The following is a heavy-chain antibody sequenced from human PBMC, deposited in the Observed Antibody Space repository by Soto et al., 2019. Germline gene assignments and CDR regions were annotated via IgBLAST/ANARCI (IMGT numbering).Heavy chain of an antibody. J-gene: IGHJ3*02. CDR1: GYTFTSYA. D-gene: IGHD1-26*01. CDR2: INAGNGNT. CDR3: ARAPPLEWELRPDAFDI. V-gene: IGHV1-3*01. Sequence: ASVKVSCKASGYTFTSYAMHWVRQAPGQRLEWMGWINAGNGNTKYSQKFQGRVTITRDTSASTAYMELSSLRSEDTAVYYCARAPPLEWELRPDAFDIWGQGTMVTVSS.